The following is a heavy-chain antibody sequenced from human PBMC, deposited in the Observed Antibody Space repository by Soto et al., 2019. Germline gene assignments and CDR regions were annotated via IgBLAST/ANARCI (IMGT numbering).Heavy chain of an antibody. CDR2: INPNSGGT. CDR1: GYTFTGYY. D-gene: IGHD6-13*01. Sequence: ASVKVSCKASGYTFTGYYMHWVRQAPGQGLEWMGWINPNSGGTNYAQKFQGWLTITKDTSKNQVVLTMTNMDPVDTATYYCAHRLLVAAAGKFDYWGQGTLVTVSS. J-gene: IGHJ4*02. V-gene: IGHV1-2*04. CDR3: AHRLLVAAAGKFDY.